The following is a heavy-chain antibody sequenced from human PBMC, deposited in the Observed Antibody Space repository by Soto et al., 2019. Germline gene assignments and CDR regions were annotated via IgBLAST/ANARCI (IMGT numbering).Heavy chain of an antibody. CDR1: GYTFDRYG. CDR3: VRDVSVRSGSFGGY. V-gene: IGHV1-18*01. CDR2: IRTYTGNT. J-gene: IGHJ4*02. D-gene: IGHD3-10*01. Sequence: APLVQSGPELKKPGAAGRVSCKDSGYTFDRYGISWVREAPGQGLEWMGWIRTYTGNTDYPQRFQGRVTMDTDTSTSTADLDVRSLTSDATAVYEYVRDVSVRSGSFGGYWGQGTLVTVSS.